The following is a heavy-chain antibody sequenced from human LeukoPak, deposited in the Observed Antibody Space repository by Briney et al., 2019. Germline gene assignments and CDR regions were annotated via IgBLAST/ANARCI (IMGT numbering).Heavy chain of an antibody. CDR1: GYTFTGYY. CDR2: INPNSGGT. J-gene: IGHJ4*02. Sequence: GASVKVSCKASGYTFTGYYMHWVRQAPGQGLEWMGWINPNSGGTNYAQKFQGRVTMTRDTSISTAYMELSRLRSDDTAVYYCASTEYCSSTSCYVLDYSGQGTLVTVSS. D-gene: IGHD2-2*01. V-gene: IGHV1-2*02. CDR3: ASTEYCSSTSCYVLDY.